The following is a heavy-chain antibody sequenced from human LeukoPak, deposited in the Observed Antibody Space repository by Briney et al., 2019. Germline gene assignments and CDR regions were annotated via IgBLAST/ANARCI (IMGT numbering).Heavy chain of an antibody. CDR1: GFTFTSSA. V-gene: IGHV1-58*02. Sequence: AASVTVSCKASGFTFTSSAMQWVRQARGQRLEWIGWIVVGSGNTNYAQKFQERVTITRDMSTSTAYMELSSLRSEDTAVYYCAAAQFGYSSSWPVDYWGQGTLVTVSS. CDR2: IVVGSGNT. D-gene: IGHD6-13*01. CDR3: AAAQFGYSSSWPVDY. J-gene: IGHJ4*02.